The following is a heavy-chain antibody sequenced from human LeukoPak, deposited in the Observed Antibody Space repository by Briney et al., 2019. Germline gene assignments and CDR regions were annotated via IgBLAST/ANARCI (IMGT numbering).Heavy chain of an antibody. CDR2: ISGSGGST. CDR3: AKDLSYDYGDYVW. CDR1: GFTFSSYG. V-gene: IGHV3-23*01. D-gene: IGHD4-17*01. J-gene: IGHJ4*02. Sequence: GGTLRLSCAASGFTFSSYGMSWVRQAPGKGLEWVSAISGSGGSTYYADSVKGRFTISRDNSKNTLYLQMNSLRAEDTAVYYCAKDLSYDYGDYVWWGQGTLVTVSS.